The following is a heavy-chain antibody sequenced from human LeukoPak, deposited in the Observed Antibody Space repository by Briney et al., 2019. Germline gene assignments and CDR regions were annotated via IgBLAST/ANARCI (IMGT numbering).Heavy chain of an antibody. D-gene: IGHD2-2*01. CDR3: AKVQVGVPAAMPWNWFDP. V-gene: IGHV3-23*01. Sequence: GGSLRLSCAASGFTFSSYAMSWVRQAPGKGLEWVSAISGSGGSTYYADSVKGRFTTSRDNSKNTLYLQMNSLRAEDTAVYYCAKVQVGVPAAMPWNWFDPWGQGTLVTVSS. J-gene: IGHJ5*02. CDR1: GFTFSSYA. CDR2: ISGSGGST.